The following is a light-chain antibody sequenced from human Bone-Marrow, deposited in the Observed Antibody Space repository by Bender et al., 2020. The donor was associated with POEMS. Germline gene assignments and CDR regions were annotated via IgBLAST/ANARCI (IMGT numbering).Light chain of an antibody. CDR3: QSTDSDNYV. Sequence: SYELTQPPSVSVSPGQTARITCSGDTLSKHYVYWYQQRPGQAPLVVISKDTERPSGIPERFSGSSSGTEVTLTISGVQAEDEADYYCQSTDSDNYVFGTGTKVTVL. J-gene: IGLJ1*01. CDR2: KDT. CDR1: TLSKHY. V-gene: IGLV3-25*03.